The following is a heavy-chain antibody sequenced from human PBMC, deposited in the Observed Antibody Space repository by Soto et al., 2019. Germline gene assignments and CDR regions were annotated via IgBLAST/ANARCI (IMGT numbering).Heavy chain of an antibody. J-gene: IGHJ6*02. CDR3: TTDSDSSSPYHYYGMDV. V-gene: IGHV3-15*07. CDR1: GFTFSNAW. CDR2: IKSKTDGGTT. Sequence: GGSLRLSCAASGFTFSNAWMNWVRQAPGKGLEWVGRIKSKTDGGTTDYAAPVKGRFTISRDDSKNTLYLQMNSLKTEDTAVYYCTTDSDSSSPYHYYGMDVWGQGTTVTVSS. D-gene: IGHD6-6*01.